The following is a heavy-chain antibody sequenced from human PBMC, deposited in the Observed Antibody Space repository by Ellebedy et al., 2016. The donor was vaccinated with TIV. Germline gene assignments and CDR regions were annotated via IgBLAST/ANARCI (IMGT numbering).Heavy chain of an antibody. V-gene: IGHV1-2*02. D-gene: IGHD6-19*01. J-gene: IGHJ5*02. CDR2: INVDSGGT. CDR3: ARGGGIAVAGIRFDP. Sequence: AASVKVSCKASGYSFSDYYVHWVRQAPGQGLEWMGWINVDSGGTKYAQKFQGRVTMTSDTSISTAYMELSSLTSDDTAVYHCARGGGIAVAGIRFDPWGQGTLVTVSS. CDR1: GYSFSDYY.